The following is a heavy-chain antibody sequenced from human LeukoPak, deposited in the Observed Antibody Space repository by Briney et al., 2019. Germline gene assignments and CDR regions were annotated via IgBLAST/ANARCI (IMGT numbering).Heavy chain of an antibody. CDR1: GFSFSSYD. J-gene: IGHJ3*02. V-gene: IGHV3-23*01. CDR3: AKDRMLLVWFGELYADAFDI. Sequence: GGSLRLSCAASGFSFSSYDMNWVRQAPGKGLEWVSAISGSGDSTYYADSVKGRFTISRDNSKHTLYLQMNSLRAEDTAVYFCAKDRMLLVWFGELYADAFDIRGQGTLVTVSS. CDR2: ISGSGDST. D-gene: IGHD3-10*01.